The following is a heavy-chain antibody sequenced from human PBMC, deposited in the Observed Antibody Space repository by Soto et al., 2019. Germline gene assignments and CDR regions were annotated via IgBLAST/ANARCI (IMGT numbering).Heavy chain of an antibody. CDR1: GFTFSSYW. CDR3: AREAYGSGNWYFDY. V-gene: IGHV3-74*01. D-gene: IGHD3-10*01. J-gene: IGHJ4*02. CDR2: INSDGSST. Sequence: EVQLVESGGGLVQPGGSLRLSCAASGFTFSSYWMHWVRQAPGKGLVWVSRINSDGSSTSYADSVKGRFTISRDNAKNTLYLQMNSLRAEDTAVYFCAREAYGSGNWYFDYWGQGTLVTVSS.